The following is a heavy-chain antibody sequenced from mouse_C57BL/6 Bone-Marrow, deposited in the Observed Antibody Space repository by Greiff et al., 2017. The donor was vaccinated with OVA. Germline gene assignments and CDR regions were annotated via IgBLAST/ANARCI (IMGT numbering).Heavy chain of an antibody. CDR3: ARGGQLRPYHFDY. CDR1: GYTFTSYW. Sequence: VQLQQPGTELVKPGASVKLSCKASGYTFTSYWMHWVKQRPGQGLEWIGNINPSNGGTNYNEKFKSKATLTVDKSSSTAYMQLSSLTSEDSAVYYCARGGQLRPYHFDYWGQGTTLTVSS. CDR2: INPSNGGT. V-gene: IGHV1-53*01. D-gene: IGHD3-2*02. J-gene: IGHJ2*01.